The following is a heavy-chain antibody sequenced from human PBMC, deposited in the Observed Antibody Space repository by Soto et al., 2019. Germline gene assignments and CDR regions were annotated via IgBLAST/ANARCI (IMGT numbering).Heavy chain of an antibody. CDR3: AKDYYYYGMDV. V-gene: IGHV3-30*18. Sequence: QVQLVESGGGVVQPGRSLRLSCAASGFTFSSYGMHWVRQAPGKGLEWVAVISYDGSNKYYADSVKGRSTISRDNSKNTLYLQMNSLRAEDTAVYYCAKDYYYYGMDVWGQGTTVTVSS. CDR2: ISYDGSNK. J-gene: IGHJ6*02. CDR1: GFTFSSYG.